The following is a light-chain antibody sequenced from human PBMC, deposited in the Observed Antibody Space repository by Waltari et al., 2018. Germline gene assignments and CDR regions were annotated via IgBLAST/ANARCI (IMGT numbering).Light chain of an antibody. CDR2: NVF. J-gene: IGKJ1*01. Sequence: IVLTPAPGPPSMSPGEGFTLSCRASQSLNRALAWYQQKPGQAPRLLIYNVFNRATDIPDRFSGSGSGTEFSLTISRLEPEDFAVYYCQHYVSLPATFGQGTRVEIK. CDR1: QSLNRA. V-gene: IGKV3-20*01. CDR3: QHYVSLPAT.